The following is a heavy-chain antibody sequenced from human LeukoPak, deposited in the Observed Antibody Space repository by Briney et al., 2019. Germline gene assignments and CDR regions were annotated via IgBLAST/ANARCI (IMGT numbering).Heavy chain of an antibody. V-gene: IGHV3-30-3*01. J-gene: IGHJ4*02. Sequence: PGGSLRLSCAASGFTFSSYAMHWVRQAPGKGLEWVAVISYDGSNKYYADSVKGRFTISRDNSKNTLYLQMNSLRAEDTAVYYCARGSYYDSSGYPDYWGQGTLATVSS. CDR2: ISYDGSNK. D-gene: IGHD3-22*01. CDR3: ARGSYYDSSGYPDY. CDR1: GFTFSSYA.